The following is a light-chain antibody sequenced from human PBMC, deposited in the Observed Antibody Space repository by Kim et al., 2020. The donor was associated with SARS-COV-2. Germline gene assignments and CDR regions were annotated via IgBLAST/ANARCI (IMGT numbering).Light chain of an antibody. CDR3: QAWDSSPNWV. V-gene: IGLV3-1*01. CDR1: KLGDKS. J-gene: IGLJ3*02. CDR2: QDT. Sequence: VPPGQTARLTCSGDKLGDKSASWYQQKPGQSPVLVIYQDTKRPSGIPERFAGSNSGNTATLTISGTQAMDEADYYCQAWDSSPNWVFGGGTQLTVL.